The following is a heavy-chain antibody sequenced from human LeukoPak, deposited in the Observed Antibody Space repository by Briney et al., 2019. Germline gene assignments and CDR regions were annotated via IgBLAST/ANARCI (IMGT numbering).Heavy chain of an antibody. Sequence: HPGGSLRLSCAASGFTFSSNGMHWVRQAPAKGLEWVAVIWYDGNNKYYADSVKGRFTISRDNSKNTMYLQMNSLRAEDTAVYYCARDLEDSSPFGAFDMWGQGTMVTVSS. D-gene: IGHD3-22*01. CDR2: IWYDGNNK. J-gene: IGHJ3*02. V-gene: IGHV3-33*01. CDR3: ARDLEDSSPFGAFDM. CDR1: GFTFSSNG.